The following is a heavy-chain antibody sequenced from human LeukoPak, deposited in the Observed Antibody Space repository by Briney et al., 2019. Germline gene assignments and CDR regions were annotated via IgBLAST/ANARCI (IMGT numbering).Heavy chain of an antibody. CDR2: ISRGISSI. J-gene: IGHJ4*02. Sequence: PGGSRRLSCALSGFTFSSYSMNWVRQTPGEGREWVSYISRGISSIYYADSVTGRFTISRDNAKNSLYLQMNSLRDEDTAAYYCARLANFWRGANDYWGQGTLVTVSS. CDR3: ARLANFWRGANDY. D-gene: IGHD3-3*01. V-gene: IGHV3-48*02. CDR1: GFTFSSYS.